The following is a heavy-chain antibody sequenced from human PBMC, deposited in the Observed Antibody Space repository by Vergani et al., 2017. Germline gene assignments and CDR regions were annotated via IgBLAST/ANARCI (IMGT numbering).Heavy chain of an antibody. CDR3: ARDXSTVPTKIFDAFDI. CDR2: ISSSGRTI. Sequence: EVQLVESGGGLVQPGGSLRLSCAASGFTFSSYSMNWVRQAPGKGLEWVSYISSSGRTIYYADSVKGRFTISRDNAKNSLNLQMNSLRAEDTAVYYCARDXSTVPTKIFDAFDIWGQGTMVTVSS. CDR1: GFTFSSYS. J-gene: IGHJ3*02. V-gene: IGHV3-48*01. D-gene: IGHD3-22*01.